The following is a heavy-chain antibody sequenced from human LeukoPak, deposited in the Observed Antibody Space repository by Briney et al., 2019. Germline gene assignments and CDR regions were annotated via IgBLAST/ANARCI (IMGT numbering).Heavy chain of an antibody. V-gene: IGHV1-24*01. CDR3: ATPYSGSYSLDY. D-gene: IGHD1-26*01. J-gene: IGHJ4*02. Sequence: GASVKVSCKVSGYTLTELSMHWVRQAPGKGLEWMGGFDPEDGETIYARKFQGRVTMTEDTSTDTAYMELSSLRSEDTAVYYCATPYSGSYSLDYWGRGTLVTVSS. CDR2: FDPEDGET. CDR1: GYTLTELS.